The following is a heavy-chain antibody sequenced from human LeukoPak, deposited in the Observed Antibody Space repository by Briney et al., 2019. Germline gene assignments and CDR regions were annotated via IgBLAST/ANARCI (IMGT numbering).Heavy chain of an antibody. CDR2: IRYDGSNK. CDR3: AKSASYRGPYYYYYMDV. CDR1: GFTFSSYG. Sequence: GGSLRLSCAASGFTFSSYGMHWVRQAPGKGLEWVAFIRYDGSNKYYADSVKGRFTISRDNSKNTLYLQMNSLRAEDTAVYYCAKSASYRGPYYYYYMDVWGKGTTVTVSS. D-gene: IGHD6-25*01. V-gene: IGHV3-30*02. J-gene: IGHJ6*03.